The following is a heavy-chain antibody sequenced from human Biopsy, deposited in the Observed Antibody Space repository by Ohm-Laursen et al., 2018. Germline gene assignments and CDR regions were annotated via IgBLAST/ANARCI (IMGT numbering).Heavy chain of an antibody. J-gene: IGHJ6*02. Sequence: LSCAASGFTFSSYSMNWIRQPPGKGLEWIGEINQSGSTKYNPSLKRRATLSADSSNSQFSLRLTSVTAADTAIYYCARGSGYFKLDVWGQGTTVTVSS. CDR3: ARGSGYFKLDV. V-gene: IGHV4-34*01. CDR2: INQSGST. CDR1: GFTFSSYS. D-gene: IGHD5-12*01.